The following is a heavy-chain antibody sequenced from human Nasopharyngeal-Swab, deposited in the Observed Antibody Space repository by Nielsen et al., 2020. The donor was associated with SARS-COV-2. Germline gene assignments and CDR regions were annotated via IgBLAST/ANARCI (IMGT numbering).Heavy chain of an antibody. V-gene: IGHV3-20*01. J-gene: IGHJ5*01. CDR1: GFTFSSYW. CDR3: ARQTIYSFGWFDF. Sequence: GGSLRLSCAASGFTFSSYWMSWVRQVPGKGLEWVANINWIGGSADYSDTVKGRFTISRDNAKNSLYLQMNSLRAEDTAIYHCARQTIYSFGWFDFWGQGNLVTVSS. CDR2: INWIGGSA. D-gene: IGHD2-15*01.